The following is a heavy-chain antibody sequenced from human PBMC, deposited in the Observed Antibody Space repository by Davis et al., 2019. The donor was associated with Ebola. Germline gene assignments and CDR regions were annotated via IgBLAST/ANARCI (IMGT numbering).Heavy chain of an antibody. CDR2: INHNGST. D-gene: IGHD1-26*01. CDR1: GGSISSSSYY. J-gene: IGHJ4*02. CDR3: AKWRGPRNY. V-gene: IGHV4-39*07. Sequence: PSETLSLTCTVSGGSISSSSYYWGWIRQPPGKGLEWIGEINHNGSTNYNPSLKSRVTISVDTSKNQFSLKLSSVTAADTAVYYCAKWRGPRNYWGQGTLVTVSS.